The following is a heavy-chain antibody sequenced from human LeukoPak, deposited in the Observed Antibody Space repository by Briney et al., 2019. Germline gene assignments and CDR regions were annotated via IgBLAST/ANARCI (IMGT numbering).Heavy chain of an antibody. V-gene: IGHV4-34*01. CDR2: INHSGSN. CDR3: ARLRSYGGRLFDC. Sequence: SETLSLTCAVYGGSFSGYYWSWIRQPPGKWLEWIGEINHSGSNNYNPSLKSRVTISVDTYKNQFSLKLSSVTAADTAVYYCARLRSYGGRLFDCWGQGTLVTVSS. D-gene: IGHD2-15*01. J-gene: IGHJ4*02. CDR1: GGSFSGYY.